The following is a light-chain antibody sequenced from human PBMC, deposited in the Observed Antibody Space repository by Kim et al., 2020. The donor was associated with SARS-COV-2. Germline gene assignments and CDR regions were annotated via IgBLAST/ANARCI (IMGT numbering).Light chain of an antibody. J-gene: IGKJ1*01. Sequence: LSPGESATLSCGASQTIDSNYLAWYQQKPGLAPRLLIYDASSRATGIPDRFSGSGSGTDFTLTISRLEPEDFAVYYCQQYHRSPKTFGQGTKLEI. CDR2: DAS. CDR3: QQYHRSPKT. CDR1: QTIDSNY. V-gene: IGKV3D-20*01.